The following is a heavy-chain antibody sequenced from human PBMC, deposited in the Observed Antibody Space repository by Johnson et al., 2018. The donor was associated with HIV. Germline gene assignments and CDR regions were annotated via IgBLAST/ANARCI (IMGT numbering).Heavy chain of an antibody. Sequence: QSVESGGGVLQPAGSLRLSCPPSAFTSSNSGMQWVRPAPGKGLAWVAFIQYAGNNQYYAQSVKGRFTISRDHSNNTLYLQMNSLRTEDTAVYYCAREHGPDEGYYDGRYYSGFDIWGQGTMVTVSS. CDR3: AREHGPDEGYYDGRYYSGFDI. D-gene: IGHD3-22*01. CDR1: AFTSSNSG. J-gene: IGHJ3*02. CDR2: IQYAGNNQ. V-gene: IGHV3-30*02.